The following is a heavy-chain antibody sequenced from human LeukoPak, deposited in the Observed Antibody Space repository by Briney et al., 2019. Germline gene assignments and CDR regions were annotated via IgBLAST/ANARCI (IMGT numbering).Heavy chain of an antibody. CDR3: ARSYCSGGSCYAWAKVWAYFDY. V-gene: IGHV3-20*04. D-gene: IGHD2-15*01. J-gene: IGHJ4*02. CDR2: INWNGGST. Sequence: GGSLRLSCAASGFTFDDYGMSWVRQAPGKGLEWVSGINWNGGSTGYADSVKGRFTISRDNAKNSLYLQMNSLRAEDTALYYCARSYCSGGSCYAWAKVWAYFDYWGQGTLVTVSS. CDR1: GFTFDDYG.